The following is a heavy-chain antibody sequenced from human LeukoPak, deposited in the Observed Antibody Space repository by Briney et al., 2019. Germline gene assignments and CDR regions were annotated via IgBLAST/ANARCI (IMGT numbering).Heavy chain of an antibody. CDR1: GDTSNNHL. CDR2: INPRDGAT. V-gene: IGHV1-46*02. J-gene: IGHJ4*02. CDR3: ARGADQEFDF. Sequence: ASVKVSCMSSGDTSNNHLIHCVRQAPGEGLEWMGMINPRDGATRTIQKFQGRVTMTRDTSTSTLYMGLSSLRSEDTATYFCARGADQEFDFWGQGTLVTVSS.